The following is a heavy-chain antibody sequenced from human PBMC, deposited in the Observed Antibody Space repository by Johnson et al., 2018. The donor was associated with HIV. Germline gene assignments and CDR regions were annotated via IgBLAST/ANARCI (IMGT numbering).Heavy chain of an antibody. CDR1: GFTFSSYW. J-gene: IGHJ3*02. Sequence: EVQLVESGGGLVQPGGSLRLSCAASGFTFSSYWMGWVRQAPGKGLEWVANIKQDGSEKYYVDSLKGRFTISRDNAKNSLYLQMNSLRAEDTAVYYCATFGGGSFHALDMWGQGTMVTVSS. D-gene: IGHD1-26*01. CDR3: ATFGGGSFHALDM. V-gene: IGHV3-7*05. CDR2: IKQDGSEK.